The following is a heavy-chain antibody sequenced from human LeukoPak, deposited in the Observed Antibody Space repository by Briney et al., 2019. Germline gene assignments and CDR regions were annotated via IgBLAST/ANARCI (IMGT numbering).Heavy chain of an antibody. CDR1: GYTFISNY. CDR3: ARLLDAAYRSTYWPYGMDV. V-gene: IGHV1-46*03. CDR2: INPNNGAT. D-gene: IGHD3-3*01. Sequence: GASVKVPCKASGYTFISNYIHWVRQAPGQGLEWVGIINPNNGATTYAQRLQGRIAMTRDTSTSTVYMELSSLRSDDTAVYYCARLLDAAYRSTYWPYGMDVWGQGTTVIVSS. J-gene: IGHJ6*02.